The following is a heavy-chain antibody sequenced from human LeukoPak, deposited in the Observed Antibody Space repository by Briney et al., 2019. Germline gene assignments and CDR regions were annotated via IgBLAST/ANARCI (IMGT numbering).Heavy chain of an antibody. Sequence: PSETLSLTCTVSGGSISSSSYYWGWIRQPPGKGLEWIGSIYYSGSTYYNPSLKSRVTISVDTSKNQFSLKLSSVTAADTAVYYCASQHYFDYWGQGTLVTVSS. CDR2: IYYSGST. CDR1: GGSISSSSYY. CDR3: ASQHYFDY. J-gene: IGHJ4*02. V-gene: IGHV4-39*01.